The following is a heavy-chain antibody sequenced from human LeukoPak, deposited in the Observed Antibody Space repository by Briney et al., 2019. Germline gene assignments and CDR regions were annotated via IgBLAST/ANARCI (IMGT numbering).Heavy chain of an antibody. CDR3: AKCPNYGDCLYFDY. Sequence: PGGSLRLSCAASGLTFSRFAMSWVRQAPGKGLEWVSVISGSGGSTYYADSVKGRFTISRDNSKNTLYLQMNSLRAEDTAVYHCAKCPNYGDCLYFDYWGQGILVTVSS. V-gene: IGHV3-23*01. CDR2: ISGSGGST. J-gene: IGHJ4*02. CDR1: GLTFSRFA. D-gene: IGHD4-17*01.